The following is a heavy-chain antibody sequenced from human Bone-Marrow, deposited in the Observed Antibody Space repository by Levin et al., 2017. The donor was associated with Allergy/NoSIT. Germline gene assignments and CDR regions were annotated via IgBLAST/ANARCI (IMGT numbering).Heavy chain of an antibody. V-gene: IGHV3-7*01. Sequence: HSGGSLRLSCAASGFTFSTYWMSWVRQAPGKGLEWVANIKQDGSEKYYVDSVRGRFTISRDNAKNSLFLQVNSLRAEDTAVYYCARDPYSSGWYRSFDYWGQGTLVTVSS. CDR1: GFTFSTYW. CDR3: ARDPYSSGWYRSFDY. J-gene: IGHJ4*02. CDR2: IKQDGSEK. D-gene: IGHD6-19*01.